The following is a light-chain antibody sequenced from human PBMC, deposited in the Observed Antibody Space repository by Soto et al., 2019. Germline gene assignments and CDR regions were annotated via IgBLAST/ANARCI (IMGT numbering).Light chain of an antibody. CDR3: QQHYSSPQT. Sequence: DIVMTQSPDSLAVSLGERATINCKSSQSILYSSNNKYYLAWYQQKPGQPPKLLIYWASTREAGVPDRFSGSGSVTDFSLPISSLQAEDVAAYYCQQHYSSPQTFGQGTKVESK. V-gene: IGKV4-1*01. CDR2: WAS. J-gene: IGKJ1*01. CDR1: QSILYSSNNKYY.